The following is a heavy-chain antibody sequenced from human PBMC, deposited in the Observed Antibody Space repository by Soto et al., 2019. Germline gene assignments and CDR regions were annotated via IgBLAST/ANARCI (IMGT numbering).Heavy chain of an antibody. J-gene: IGHJ6*02. Sequence: SETLSLTCSVSGASFSSGFCYWSWIRQPPGQGLEWIGYIHYSGSTYYNPSLKSRVTISVDTSKNQFSLKLSSVTAADTAVYYCARQRPTDGRWEFANYYGMDVWGQGTPVTVSS. D-gene: IGHD1-26*01. V-gene: IGHV4-30-4*01. CDR2: IHYSGST. CDR1: GASFSSGFCY. CDR3: ARQRPTDGRWEFANYYGMDV.